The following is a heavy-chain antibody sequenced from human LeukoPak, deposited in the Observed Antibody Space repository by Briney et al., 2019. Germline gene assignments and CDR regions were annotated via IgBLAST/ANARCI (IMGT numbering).Heavy chain of an antibody. J-gene: IGHJ3*02. CDR1: GGSFSSYY. CDR3: ASHNYGSGSYLGDAFDI. V-gene: IGHV4-39*01. D-gene: IGHD3-10*01. CDR2: IYYSGST. Sequence: SETLSLTCAVYGGSFSSYYWGWIRQPPGKGLEWIGSIYYSGSTYYNPSLKSRVTISVDTSKNQFSLKLSSVTAADTAVYYCASHNYGSGSYLGDAFDIWGQGTMVTVSS.